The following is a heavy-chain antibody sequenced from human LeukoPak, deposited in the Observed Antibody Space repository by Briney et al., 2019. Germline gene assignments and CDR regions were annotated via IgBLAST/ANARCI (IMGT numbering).Heavy chain of an antibody. D-gene: IGHD6-19*01. Sequence: GGSLRLSCAASGFTFSSYAMHWVRQAPGKGLEWVAVISYDGSNKYYADSVKGRFTISRDNSKNTLYLQMNSLRAEDTAVYYCARDPYNEWLVQDYWGQGTLVTVSS. J-gene: IGHJ4*02. CDR2: ISYDGSNK. CDR1: GFTFSSYA. CDR3: ARDPYNEWLVQDY. V-gene: IGHV3-30*04.